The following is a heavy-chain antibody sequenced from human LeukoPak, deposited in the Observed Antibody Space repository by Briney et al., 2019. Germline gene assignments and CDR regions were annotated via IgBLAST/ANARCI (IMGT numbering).Heavy chain of an antibody. V-gene: IGHV3-23*01. CDR2: ISGSGGST. Sequence: GGSLRLSCAASGFTFSSYAMSWVRQAPGKGLEWVSAISGSGGSTYYADSVKGRFTVSRDNSKNTLYLQMNSLRAEDTAVYYCAKVGYYGSGSYYQTFDYWGQGTLVTVSS. CDR3: AKVGYYGSGSYYQTFDY. J-gene: IGHJ4*02. CDR1: GFTFSSYA. D-gene: IGHD3-10*01.